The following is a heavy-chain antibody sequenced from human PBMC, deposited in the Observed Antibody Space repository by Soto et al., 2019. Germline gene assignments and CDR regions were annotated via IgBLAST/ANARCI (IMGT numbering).Heavy chain of an antibody. D-gene: IGHD5-12*01. CDR2: ISWNSGSI. Sequence: EVQLVESGGGLVQPGRSLRLSCAASGFTFDDYAMHWVRQAPGKGLEWVSGISWNSGSIGYADSVKDRFTISRDNAKNSLYLQMNSLRAEDTALYYCAKDMTGEWLRSSGFDYWGQGTLVTVSS. CDR3: AKDMTGEWLRSSGFDY. CDR1: GFTFDDYA. V-gene: IGHV3-9*01. J-gene: IGHJ4*02.